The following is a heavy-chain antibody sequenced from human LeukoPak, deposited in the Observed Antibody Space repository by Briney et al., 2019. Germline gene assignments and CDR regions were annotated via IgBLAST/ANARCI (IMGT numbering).Heavy chain of an antibody. CDR2: ISSSGSTI. CDR1: GFTFSSYE. V-gene: IGHV3-48*03. Sequence: GGSLSLSCAASGFTFSSYEMNWVRQAPGKGLEWVSYISSSGSTIYYADSVKGRFTISRDNAKNSLYLQMNSLRAEDTAVYYCARGGSYLSAFDIWGQGTMVTVSS. D-gene: IGHD1-26*01. CDR3: ARGGSYLSAFDI. J-gene: IGHJ3*02.